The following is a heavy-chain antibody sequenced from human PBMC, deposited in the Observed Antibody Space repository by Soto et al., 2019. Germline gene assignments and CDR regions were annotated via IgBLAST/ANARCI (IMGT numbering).Heavy chain of an antibody. D-gene: IGHD4-17*01. CDR2: ISYDGSNK. Sequence: QVQLVESGGGVVQPGRSLRLSCAASGFTFSSYAMHWVRQAPGKGLEWVAVISYDGSNKYYADSVKGRFTISRDNSKNTLYLQMNSLRAEDTAVYYCASWYGDDAFDIWGQGTMVTVSS. CDR1: GFTFSSYA. J-gene: IGHJ3*02. CDR3: ASWYGDDAFDI. V-gene: IGHV3-30-3*01.